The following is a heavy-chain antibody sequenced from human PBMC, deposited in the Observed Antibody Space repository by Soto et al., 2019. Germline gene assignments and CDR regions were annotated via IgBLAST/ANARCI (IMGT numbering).Heavy chain of an antibody. CDR1: GLTFSSYA. CDR3: AKEGADDHHRSGYPFDY. Sequence: GSLRLSCAASGLTFSSYAMSWVRQAPGKGLEWVSALSAGGGITFYADSVKGRFTISRDDSKSTLSLQMNSLRAEDTAAYYCAKEGADDHHRSGYPFDYGGQGTLVTVSS. D-gene: IGHD3-22*01. V-gene: IGHV3-23*01. CDR2: LSAGGGIT. J-gene: IGHJ4*02.